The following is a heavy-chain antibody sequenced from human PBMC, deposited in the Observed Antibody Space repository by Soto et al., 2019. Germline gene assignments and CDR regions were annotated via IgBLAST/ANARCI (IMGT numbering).Heavy chain of an antibody. CDR3: AKDHEISGGSGRLGYYFDY. J-gene: IGHJ4*02. Sequence: EVQLLESGGGLVQPGGSLRLSCAASGFTFSSYAMSWVRQAPGKGLEWVSAISGSGGSTYYADSVKGRFTISRDNSKNTLYLQMNSLRAEDTAVYYCAKDHEISGGSGRLGYYFDYWGQGTLVTVSS. D-gene: IGHD3-10*01. V-gene: IGHV3-23*01. CDR2: ISGSGGST. CDR1: GFTFSSYA.